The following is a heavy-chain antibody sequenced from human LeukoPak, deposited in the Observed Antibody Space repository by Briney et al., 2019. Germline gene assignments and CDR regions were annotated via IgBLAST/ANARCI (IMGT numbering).Heavy chain of an antibody. D-gene: IGHD2-2*01. V-gene: IGHV3-33*01. J-gene: IGHJ4*02. Sequence: GGALGLSFGASGFTFSSYGMHWVRQAPGKGLEWVAVIWYDGSNKYYADSVKGRFTISRDSSKNTLYLQMNSLRAEDTAVYYCATAPSSIFDYWGQGTLVTVSS. CDR3: ATAPSSIFDY. CDR2: IWYDGSNK. CDR1: GFTFSSYG.